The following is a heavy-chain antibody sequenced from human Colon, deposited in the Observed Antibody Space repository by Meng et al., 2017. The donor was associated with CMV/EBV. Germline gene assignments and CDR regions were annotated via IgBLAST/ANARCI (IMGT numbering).Heavy chain of an antibody. CDR2: ISSSGRYS. CDR1: GFTFSSYS. D-gene: IGHD3-3*01. CDR3: AKSSKYYDFWSAYAFDV. Sequence: GGSLRLSCAASGFTFSSYSMNWVRQAPGKGLEWVSSISSSGRYSYYAASVKGRFTVSRDNAENSVHLQMNSLGPEDTSIYYCAKSSKYYDFWSAYAFDVWGRGTTVTVSS. J-gene: IGHJ3*01. V-gene: IGHV3-21*04.